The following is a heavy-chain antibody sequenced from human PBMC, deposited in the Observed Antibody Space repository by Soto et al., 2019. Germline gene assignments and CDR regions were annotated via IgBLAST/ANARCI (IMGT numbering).Heavy chain of an antibody. V-gene: IGHV1-18*04. Sequence: QVQLVQSGAEVKKPGASVKVSCKASGYTFTSYGISWVRQAPGQGLEWMGWISAYNGNTNYAQKLQGRVTMTTDTSTSTAYMELRSMRSDDTAVYYCAREVRPPGYSSNFDYWGQGTLVTVSS. CDR1: GYTFTSYG. J-gene: IGHJ4*02. D-gene: IGHD4-4*01. CDR2: ISAYNGNT. CDR3: AREVRPPGYSSNFDY.